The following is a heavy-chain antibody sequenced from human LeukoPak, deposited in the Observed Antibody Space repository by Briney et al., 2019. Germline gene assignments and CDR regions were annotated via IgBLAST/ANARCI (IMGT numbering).Heavy chain of an antibody. V-gene: IGHV4-59*01. Sequence: ASETLSLTCTVSGGSISSYYWSWIRQPPGKGLEWIGYIYYSGSTNYNPSLKSRLTISVDTSKNQFSLKLSSVTAADTAVYYCARVSWFPGTSYYYMDVWGKGTTVTVSS. CDR2: IYYSGST. D-gene: IGHD1-1*01. J-gene: IGHJ6*03. CDR1: GGSISSYY. CDR3: ARVSWFPGTSYYYMDV.